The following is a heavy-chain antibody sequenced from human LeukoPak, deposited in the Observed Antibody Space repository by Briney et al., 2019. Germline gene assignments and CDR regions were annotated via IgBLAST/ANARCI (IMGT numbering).Heavy chain of an antibody. V-gene: IGHV3-66*01. J-gene: IGHJ4*02. D-gene: IGHD4-17*01. CDR1: GFTVSSNY. Sequence: GGSLRLSCAASGFTVSSNYMSWVRQAPGKGLEWVSVIYSGGSTYYADSVKGRFTISRDNSKNTLYLQMNSLRAEDTAVYYCARVEDDYGDYGWGQGTLVTVSS. CDR2: IYSGGST. CDR3: ARVEDDYGDYG.